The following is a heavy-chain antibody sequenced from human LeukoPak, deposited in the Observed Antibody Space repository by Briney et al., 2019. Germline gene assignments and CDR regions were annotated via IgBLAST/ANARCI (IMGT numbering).Heavy chain of an antibody. CDR2: LNPRTGDT. J-gene: IGHJ4*02. V-gene: IGHV1-2*02. Sequence: GASVKVSCKASGYTFTGFYLHWVRQAPGHGLEWMGCLNPRTGDTNSAEKFRGSVSMTGDTSISTAYMEMSALTSDDTSVYYCARERGNSGTYYPLDYWGQGTLVTVSS. D-gene: IGHD1-26*01. CDR1: GYTFTGFY. CDR3: ARERGNSGTYYPLDY.